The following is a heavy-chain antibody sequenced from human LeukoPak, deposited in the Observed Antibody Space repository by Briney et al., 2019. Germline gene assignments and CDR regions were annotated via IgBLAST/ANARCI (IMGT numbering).Heavy chain of an antibody. J-gene: IGHJ4*02. Sequence: SETLSLTCTVSGGSISGYYWSWIRQPPGKTLEWIGYISYSGNSNYNPSLESRVTISVVTSKIQFSLKLSSVTAADTAVYYCARGFPNIVVVPAAPFDYWGQGTLVTVSS. D-gene: IGHD2-2*01. CDR3: ARGFPNIVVVPAAPFDY. V-gene: IGHV4-59*12. CDR2: ISYSGNS. CDR1: GGSISGYY.